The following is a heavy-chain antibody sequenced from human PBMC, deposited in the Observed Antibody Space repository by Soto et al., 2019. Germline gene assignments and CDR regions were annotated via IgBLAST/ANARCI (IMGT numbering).Heavy chain of an antibody. D-gene: IGHD2-21*02. Sequence: QVLLVQSGAEVTRPGASVKVSCKASGYTFTSYYMHWVRQAAGQVLEWMAMINPSGGRTKDAQIFPGRVTLTRDTSRGTVDMELSSLTSEDTAIYYCARGTSCGGDCYLFVSWGQGTQVTVSS. V-gene: IGHV1-46*01. CDR1: GYTFTSYY. J-gene: IGHJ4*02. CDR2: INPSGGRT. CDR3: ARGTSCGGDCYLFVS.